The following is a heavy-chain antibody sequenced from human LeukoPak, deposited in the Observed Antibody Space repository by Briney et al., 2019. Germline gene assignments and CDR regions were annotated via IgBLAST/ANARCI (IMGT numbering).Heavy chain of an antibody. CDR3: ARDRTYYDFWSAENDAFDI. CDR1: GGSISSYY. V-gene: IGHV4-4*07. J-gene: IGHJ3*02. Sequence: PSETLSLTCTVSGGSISSYYWSWLRQPAGKGLEWIGRIYTSGGTNYNPSLKSRVTMSVDTSKNQFSLKLSSVTAADTAVYYCARDRTYYDFWSAENDAFDIWGQGTMVTVSS. D-gene: IGHD3-3*01. CDR2: IYTSGGT.